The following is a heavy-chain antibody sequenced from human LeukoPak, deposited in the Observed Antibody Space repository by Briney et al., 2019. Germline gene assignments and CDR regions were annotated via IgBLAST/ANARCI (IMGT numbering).Heavy chain of an antibody. Sequence: GGSLRLSCEASGFTFGNYAMNWVRQAPGKGLEWVSTISGTGSSTYYADSAKGRFTISRDNSKNTLYLQMNSLRAEDTAVYYCAKGTGGYSSGGDFDYWGQGTLVTVSS. CDR3: AKGTGGYSSGGDFDY. D-gene: IGHD6-19*01. CDR1: GFTFGNYA. CDR2: ISGTGSST. V-gene: IGHV3-23*01. J-gene: IGHJ4*02.